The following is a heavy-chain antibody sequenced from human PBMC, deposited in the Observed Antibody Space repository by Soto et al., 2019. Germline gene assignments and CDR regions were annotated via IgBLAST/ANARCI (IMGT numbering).Heavy chain of an antibody. J-gene: IGHJ5*02. D-gene: IGHD6-13*01. V-gene: IGHV4-39*07. CDR2: IYYSGST. CDR3: VYSSSWYEGWFDP. Sequence: PSETLSLTCTVSGGSLSSSSYYWGWIRQPPGKGLEWIGSIYYSGSTNYNPSLKSRVTISVDTSKNQFSLKLSSVTAADTAVYYCVYSSSWYEGWFDPWGQGTLVTVSS. CDR1: GGSLSSSSYY.